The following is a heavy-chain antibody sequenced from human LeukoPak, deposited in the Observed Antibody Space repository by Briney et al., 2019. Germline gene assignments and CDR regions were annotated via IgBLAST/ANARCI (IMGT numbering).Heavy chain of an antibody. J-gene: IGHJ4*02. V-gene: IGHV3-23*01. CDR2: ISGSGGST. CDR3: AKFNAMTTLTPFDY. CDR1: GFTFSSYA. D-gene: IGHD4-17*01. Sequence: GGSLRLSCAASGFTFSSYAMSWVRQAPAEELEWVSAISGSGGSTYYADSVKGRFTISRDNSKNTLYLQMNSLRAEDTAVYYCAKFNAMTTLTPFDYWGQGTLVSVSS.